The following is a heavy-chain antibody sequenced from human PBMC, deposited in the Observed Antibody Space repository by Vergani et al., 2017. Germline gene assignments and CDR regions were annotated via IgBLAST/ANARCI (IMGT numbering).Heavy chain of an antibody. D-gene: IGHD2-2*01. J-gene: IGHJ4*02. CDR3: ARDRGCATISCYFSGAFDY. CDR2: IRYDGSSE. Sequence: VELLESGGGLAQPGGSLRVSCSASGFSVTTYYMSWVRQAPGKGLEWVSFIRYDGSSEYYGDSVKGRFTISRDKSQNTVNLQMNGLRAEDTAVYYCARDRGCATISCYFSGAFDYWGLGTLVSVSS. V-gene: IGHV3-30*02. CDR1: GFSVTTYY.